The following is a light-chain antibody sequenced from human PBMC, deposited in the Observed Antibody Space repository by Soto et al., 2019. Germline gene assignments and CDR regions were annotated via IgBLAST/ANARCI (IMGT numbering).Light chain of an antibody. CDR3: QKYNSDPLT. Sequence: DIQMTQSPSSLSASVGDRVTITCRASQGISDFLAWYQQKPGKAPQLLIYGATTLQSGVPFRFSGSGSGTDFTLTIASLQPEDVATYYCQKYNSDPLTFGGGTKVEIK. J-gene: IGKJ4*01. V-gene: IGKV1-27*01. CDR1: QGISDF. CDR2: GAT.